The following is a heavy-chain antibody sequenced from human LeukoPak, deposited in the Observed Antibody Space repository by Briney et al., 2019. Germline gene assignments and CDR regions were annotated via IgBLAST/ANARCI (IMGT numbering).Heavy chain of an antibody. CDR3: AKDYSKTSYYGSGTYYRPNWFDP. CDR1: GFTFSSYG. Sequence: GGSLRLSCAASGFTFSSYGVSWVRQAPGKGLEWVSYISSSGSTIYYADSVKGRFTISRDNSKNTLYLQMNSLRAEDTAVYYCAKDYSKTSYYGSGTYYRPNWFDPWGQGTLVTVSS. D-gene: IGHD3-10*01. J-gene: IGHJ5*02. V-gene: IGHV3-48*01. CDR2: ISSSGSTI.